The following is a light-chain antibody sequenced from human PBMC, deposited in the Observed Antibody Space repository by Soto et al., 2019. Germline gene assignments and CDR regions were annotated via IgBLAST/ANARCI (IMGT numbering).Light chain of an antibody. Sequence: DIVMTQSPLSLAVTPVEPASISCRFSQSLLFSNGYHYLDWYLQKPGQSPQLLIYLGSIRASGVPDRVSGSGAGKDFTLKISRVEAEDVGVYYCMQPLQTPFTFGPGTRVDIK. J-gene: IGKJ3*01. CDR3: MQPLQTPFT. CDR1: QSLLFSNGYHY. CDR2: LGS. V-gene: IGKV2-28*01.